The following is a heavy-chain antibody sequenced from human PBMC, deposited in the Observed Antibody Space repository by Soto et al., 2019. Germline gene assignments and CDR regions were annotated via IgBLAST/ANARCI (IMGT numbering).Heavy chain of an antibody. V-gene: IGHV3-23*01. CDR1: GFIFSDYA. CDR3: AKGGVTRSYYYAMDV. J-gene: IGHJ6*02. Sequence: EVQLLASEGGWVQPGRSLRLSSASSGFIFSDYAMRWVRQAPGRGLERVSALSGSGSRTYYADSVTGRFSITRDNLKNTVSLQMNNLTAEDTAVYYCAKGGVTRSYYYAMDVWGQGTTVTVSS. CDR2: LSGSGSRT.